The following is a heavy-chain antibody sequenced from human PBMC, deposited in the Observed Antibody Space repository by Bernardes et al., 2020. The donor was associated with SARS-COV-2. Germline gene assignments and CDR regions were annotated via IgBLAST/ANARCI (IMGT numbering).Heavy chain of an antibody. CDR1: GFTFSSSV. CDR3: AKGATMVTNPADY. V-gene: IGHV3-23*01. CDR2: NSGSTGRT. D-gene: IGHD4-17*01. Sequence: GSLRLSCAASGFTFSSSVMSWVRQAPGKGLEWVSANSGSTGRTYYADSVKGRFTISRDNSKNTLYLQMNSLRVEDTAIYYCAKGATMVTNPADYWGQGTLVTVSS. J-gene: IGHJ4*02.